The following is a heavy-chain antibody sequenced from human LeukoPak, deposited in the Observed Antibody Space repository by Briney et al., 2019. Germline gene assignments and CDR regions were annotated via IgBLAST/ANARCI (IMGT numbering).Heavy chain of an antibody. CDR3: ARAYSSSWYFAFDI. D-gene: IGHD6-13*01. Sequence: ASVKVSCKASGYTFTGYYMHWVRQAPGQGLEWMGWINPNSGGTNYAQKFQGRVTMTRDTSTSTAYMELSRLRSDDTAVYYCARAYSSSWYFAFDIWGQGTMVTVSS. J-gene: IGHJ3*02. CDR2: INPNSGGT. V-gene: IGHV1-2*02. CDR1: GYTFTGYY.